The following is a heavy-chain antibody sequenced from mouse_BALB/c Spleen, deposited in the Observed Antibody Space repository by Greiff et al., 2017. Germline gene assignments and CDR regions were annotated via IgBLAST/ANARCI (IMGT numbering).Heavy chain of an antibody. V-gene: IGHV5-6*01. CDR3: ARALTTAPVAWFAY. CDR1: VFTFSSYA. D-gene: IGHD1-2*01. Sequence: EVHLVESGGGLVKPGGSLKLSCAASVFTFSSYAMSWVRQTPEKRLEWVASISDGGSYTYYPDSVKGRFTISRDNAKNNLYLQMSSLKSEDTAMYYCARALTTAPVAWFAYWGQGTLVTVSA. J-gene: IGHJ3*01. CDR2: ISDGGSYT.